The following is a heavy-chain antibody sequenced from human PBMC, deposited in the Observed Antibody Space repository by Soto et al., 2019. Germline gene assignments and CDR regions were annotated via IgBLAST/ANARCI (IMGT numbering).Heavy chain of an antibody. CDR3: ARDREYYYGSGSYYWPDAFDI. D-gene: IGHD3-10*01. CDR2: IWYDGSNK. Sequence: QVQLVESGGGVVQPGRSLRLSCAASGFTFSSYGMHWVRQAPGKGLEWVAVIWYDGSNKYYADSVKGRFTISRDNSKNTLYLQMNSLRAEDTAVYYCARDREYYYGSGSYYWPDAFDIWGQGTMVTVSS. V-gene: IGHV3-33*01. J-gene: IGHJ3*02. CDR1: GFTFSSYG.